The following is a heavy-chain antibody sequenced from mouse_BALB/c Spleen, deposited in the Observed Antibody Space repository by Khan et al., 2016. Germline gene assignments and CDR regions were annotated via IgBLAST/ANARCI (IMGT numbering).Heavy chain of an antibody. CDR3: ARRGVYYGYFAY. V-gene: IGHV3-2*02. CDR1: GYSITSDYA. Sequence: EVQLQESGPGLVKPSQSLSLTCTVTGYSITSDYAWNWIRQFPGNKLEWMGYISYSGSTSYNPSLKSRISITRDTSKNQFFLQLNSVTTEDTATYYSARRGVYYGYFAYWGQGTLVTVSA. J-gene: IGHJ3*01. CDR2: ISYSGST. D-gene: IGHD1-2*01.